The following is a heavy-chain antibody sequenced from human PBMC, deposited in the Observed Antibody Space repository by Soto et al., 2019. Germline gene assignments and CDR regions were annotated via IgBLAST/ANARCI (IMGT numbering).Heavy chain of an antibody. CDR2: INHSGST. V-gene: IGHV4-34*01. J-gene: IGHJ4*02. CDR3: ARVTAARRAIGY. D-gene: IGHD6-6*01. CDR1: GGSFSGYY. Sequence: SETLSLTCAVYGGSFSGYYWSWIRQPPGKGLEWIGEINHSGSTNYNPSLKSRVTISVDTSKNQFSLKLSSVTAADTAVYYCARVTAARRAIGYWGQGTLVTVSS.